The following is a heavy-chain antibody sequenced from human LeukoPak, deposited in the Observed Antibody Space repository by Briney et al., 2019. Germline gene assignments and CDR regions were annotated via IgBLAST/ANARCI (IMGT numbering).Heavy chain of an antibody. CDR2: INNDGSGT. D-gene: IGHD1-1*01. CDR3: VRGGWNHAMDV. CDR1: AFTFRDYW. V-gene: IGHV3-74*01. Sequence: GVSLRLSCAASAFTFRDYWIHWVRQAPGKGLVWVSCINNDGSGTTYADSVKGRFTVSRDNAKNTVSLQMNSLRVEDTAVYYCVRGGWNHAMDVWGRGTTVTVSS. J-gene: IGHJ6*02.